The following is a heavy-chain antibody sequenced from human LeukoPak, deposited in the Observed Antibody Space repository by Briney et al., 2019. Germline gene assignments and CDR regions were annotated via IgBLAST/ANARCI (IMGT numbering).Heavy chain of an antibody. J-gene: IGHJ5*02. V-gene: IGHV4-39*01. D-gene: IGHD3-22*01. CDR1: GGSIRSSYYY. Sequence: SETLSLTCTVSGGSIRSSYYYWGWIRQPPGKGLEWIGSIYDSGSTYYNPSLKSRVTISVDTSKNQFSLKLNSVTAADTAVYYCARGDYYDSSGYYAWGQGTLVTVSS. CDR3: ARGDYYDSSGYYA. CDR2: IYDSGST.